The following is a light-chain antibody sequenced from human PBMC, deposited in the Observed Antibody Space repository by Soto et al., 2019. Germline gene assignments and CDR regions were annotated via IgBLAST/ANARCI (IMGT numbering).Light chain of an antibody. J-gene: IGKJ3*01. CDR2: DAS. CDR3: QPRDFT. V-gene: IGKV3-11*01. Sequence: PGERATLSCRASQRVSNSLAWYQQKPGQAPRLLIFDASKRATGIPARFSGSGSGTDFTLTISRVEPEDFAVYYCQPRDFTFGPGTKVDIK. CDR1: QRVSNS.